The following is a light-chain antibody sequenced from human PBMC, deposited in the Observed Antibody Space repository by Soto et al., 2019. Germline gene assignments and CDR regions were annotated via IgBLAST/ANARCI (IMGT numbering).Light chain of an antibody. CDR3: QQYHNWLT. J-gene: IGKJ4*01. CDR1: QGVNSN. V-gene: IGKV3-15*01. Sequence: EIVMTQSPATLSVSPGERGTLSCRASQGVNSNLAWYQQKPGQAPRLLIYDASTRATGIPARLSGSGSGTEFTLTIGSLQSEDFAVYYCQQYHNWLTFGGGTKVDIK. CDR2: DAS.